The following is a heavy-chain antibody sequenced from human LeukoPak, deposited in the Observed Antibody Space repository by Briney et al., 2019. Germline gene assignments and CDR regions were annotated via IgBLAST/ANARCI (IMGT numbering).Heavy chain of an antibody. CDR3: AKGSGASGSSDYYYYMNV. V-gene: IGHV3-53*05. CDR2: IYSGGST. Sequence: PGGSLRLSCAASGFTVSSNYMSWVRQAPGKGLEWVSVIYSGGSTYYADSVKGRFTISRDNAKNSLYLQMNSLRAEDTALYYCAKGSGASGSSDYYYYMNVWGKGTTVTISS. D-gene: IGHD3-10*01. J-gene: IGHJ6*03. CDR1: GFTVSSNY.